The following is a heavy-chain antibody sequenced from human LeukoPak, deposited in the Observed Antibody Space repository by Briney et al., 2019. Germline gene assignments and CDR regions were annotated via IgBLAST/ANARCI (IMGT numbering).Heavy chain of an antibody. CDR1: GYTFTSYY. Sequence: ASVKVSCKASGYTFTSYYMHWVRQAPGQGLEWMGIINPSGGSTSYAQKFQGRVTMTRDMSTSTVYMELSSLRSEDTAVYYCARVFDWLLYPHNEYYFDYWGQGTLVTVSS. V-gene: IGHV1-46*01. CDR2: INPSGGST. J-gene: IGHJ4*02. CDR3: ARVFDWLLYPHNEYYFDY. D-gene: IGHD3-9*01.